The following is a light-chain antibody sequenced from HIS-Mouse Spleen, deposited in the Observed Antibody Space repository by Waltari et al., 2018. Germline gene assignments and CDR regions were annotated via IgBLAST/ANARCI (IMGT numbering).Light chain of an antibody. CDR1: QSISSW. Sequence: TQSPGTLSLSPGERATLSCRASQSISSWLAWYQQKPGKAPKLLIYKASSLESGVPSRFSGSGSGTEFTLTISSLQPDDFATYYCQQYNSYSWTFGQGTKVEIK. CDR2: KAS. J-gene: IGKJ1*01. V-gene: IGKV1-5*03. CDR3: QQYNSYSWT.